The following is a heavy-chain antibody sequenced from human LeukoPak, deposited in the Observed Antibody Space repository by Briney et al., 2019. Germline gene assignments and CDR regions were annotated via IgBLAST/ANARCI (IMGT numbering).Heavy chain of an antibody. J-gene: IGHJ6*03. CDR2: INPNSGGT. Sequence: ASVKVSCKASGYTFTGYYMHWVRQAPGQGLEWMGWINPNSGGTNYAQKFQGRVTMTRDTSISTAYMELSRLRSDDTAVYYCARGTYDFWSGYYTVSGYMDVWGKGTTVTVSS. CDR1: GYTFTGYY. D-gene: IGHD3-3*01. V-gene: IGHV1-2*02. CDR3: ARGTYDFWSGYYTVSGYMDV.